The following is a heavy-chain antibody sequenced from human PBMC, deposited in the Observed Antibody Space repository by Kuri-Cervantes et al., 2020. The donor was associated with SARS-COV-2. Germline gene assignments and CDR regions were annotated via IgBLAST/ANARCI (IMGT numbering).Heavy chain of an antibody. CDR3: ARGSAGGRYSNYVLDY. J-gene: IGHJ4*02. Sequence: ASVKVSCKASGYTFTSYDINWMRQATGQGLEWMGWMNPNSGNTSHAQKFQGRVTMTRDTSTSTVYMELSSLRSEDTAVYYCARGSAGGRYSNYVLDYWGQGTLVTVSS. CDR1: GYTFTSYD. CDR2: MNPNSGNT. D-gene: IGHD4-11*01. V-gene: IGHV1-8*02.